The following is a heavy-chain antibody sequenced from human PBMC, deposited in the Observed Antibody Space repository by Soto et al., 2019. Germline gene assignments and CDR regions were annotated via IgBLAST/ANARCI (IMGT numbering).Heavy chain of an antibody. D-gene: IGHD2-15*01. CDR3: ARAHAPTLPFDY. J-gene: IGHJ4*02. CDR1: GGSISSYY. V-gene: IGHV4-59*01. CDR2: IYYSGST. Sequence: SETLSLTCTVSGGSISSYYWSWIRQPPGKGLEWIGYIYYSGSTNYNPSLKSRVTISVDTSNNQFSLSLKSVTAADTAVYFCARAHAPTLPFDYWGQGTLVTVSS.